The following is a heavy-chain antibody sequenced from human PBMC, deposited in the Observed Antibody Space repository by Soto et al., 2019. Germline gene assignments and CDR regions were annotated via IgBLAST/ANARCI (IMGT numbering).Heavy chain of an antibody. CDR2: ISYDGSNK. CDR1: GFTFSSYG. J-gene: IGHJ4*02. V-gene: IGHV3-30*18. Sequence: PGGSLRLSCAASGFTFSSYGMHWVRQAPGKGLEWVAVISYDGSNKYYADSVKGRFTISRDNSKNTLYLQMNSLRAEDTAVYYCAKRYYGSGSYFDYWGQGTLVTVSS. CDR3: AKRYYGSGSYFDY. D-gene: IGHD3-10*01.